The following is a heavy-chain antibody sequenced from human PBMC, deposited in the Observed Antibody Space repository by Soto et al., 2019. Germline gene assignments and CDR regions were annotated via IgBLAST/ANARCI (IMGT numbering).Heavy chain of an antibody. CDR3: ARGASKYNWFDP. D-gene: IGHD1-26*01. CDR1: GFTFSSYS. CDR2: ISSSSSYI. Sequence: LRLSCAASGFTFSSYSMNWVRQAPGKGLEWVSSISSSSSYIYYADSVKGRFTISRDNAKNSLYLQMNSLRAEDTAVYYCARGASKYNWFDPWGQGTLVTGSA. J-gene: IGHJ5*02. V-gene: IGHV3-21*01.